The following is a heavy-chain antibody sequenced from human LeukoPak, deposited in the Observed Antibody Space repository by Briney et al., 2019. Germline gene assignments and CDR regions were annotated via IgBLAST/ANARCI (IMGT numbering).Heavy chain of an antibody. CDR3: ARDKYGGNSNAFDI. Sequence: GGSLRLSCAASGFTFSSYWMHWVRQVPGKGLLWVSRIGTDGSSTTYADDAKGRFTISRDNAKNTLFLQMSSLRADDTAVYYCARDKYGGNSNAFDIWGQGTLVTVSS. D-gene: IGHD4-23*01. J-gene: IGHJ3*02. CDR1: GFTFSSYW. CDR2: IGTDGSST. V-gene: IGHV3-74*01.